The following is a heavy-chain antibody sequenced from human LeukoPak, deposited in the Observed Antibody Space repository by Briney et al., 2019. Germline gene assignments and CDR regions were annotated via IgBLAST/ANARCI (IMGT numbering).Heavy chain of an antibody. CDR3: ARVQYYYDSSGYPHAFDI. CDR2: IYYSGST. J-gene: IGHJ3*02. CDR1: GGSISSSSYY. D-gene: IGHD3-22*01. V-gene: IGHV4-39*07. Sequence: ASETLSLTCTVSGGSISSSSYYWGWLRQPPGKGLEWIGSIYYSGSTYYNPSLKSRVTISVDTSKNQFSLKLSSVTAADTAVYYCARVQYYYDSSGYPHAFDIWGQGTMVTVSS.